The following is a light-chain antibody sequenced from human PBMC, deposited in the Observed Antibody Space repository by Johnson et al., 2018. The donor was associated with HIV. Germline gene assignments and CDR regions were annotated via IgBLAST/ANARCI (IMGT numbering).Light chain of an antibody. Sequence: QPVLTQPPSVSAAPGQKVTISCSGSSSNIGRNYVSWYQQLPGTAPKLLIFDNNKRPSGIPDRFSASKSGTSATLGITGHQTGDEADYYCGTWDSSLSAYVFGTGTKVTVL. CDR1: SSNIGRNY. CDR2: DNN. V-gene: IGLV1-51*01. CDR3: GTWDSSLSAYV. J-gene: IGLJ1*01.